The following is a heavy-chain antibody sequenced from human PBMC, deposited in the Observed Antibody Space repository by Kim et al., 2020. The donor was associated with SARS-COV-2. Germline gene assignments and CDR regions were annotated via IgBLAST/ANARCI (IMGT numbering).Heavy chain of an antibody. CDR3: ARHLSGSGAFYNVGY. V-gene: IGHV4-59*08. CDR2: ISYAGTM. CDR1: GVSISGDY. Sequence: SETLSLTCNVSGVSISGDYWSWIWQTPEKGLQWIASISYAGTMSYNPSLKSRVTISVDTSKNHVSLKLSSVTAADTAMYYCARHLSGSGAFYNVGYWGQG. J-gene: IGHJ4*02. D-gene: IGHD3-10*01.